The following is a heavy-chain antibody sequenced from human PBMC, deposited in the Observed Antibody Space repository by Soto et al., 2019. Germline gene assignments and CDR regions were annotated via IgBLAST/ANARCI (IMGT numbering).Heavy chain of an antibody. D-gene: IGHD4-17*01. CDR1: GFTFSSYA. V-gene: IGHV3-23*01. CDR2: ISGSGSST. Sequence: VQLLESGGGLVQPGGSLRLSCTASGFTFSSYAMSWVRQAPGKGLEWVSGISGSGSSTYYAESVKGRFTISRVNSKNTLYLQMNSLRAEDTALYYCAKERATVTTLADYWGQGTLVTVPP. J-gene: IGHJ4*02. CDR3: AKERATVTTLADY.